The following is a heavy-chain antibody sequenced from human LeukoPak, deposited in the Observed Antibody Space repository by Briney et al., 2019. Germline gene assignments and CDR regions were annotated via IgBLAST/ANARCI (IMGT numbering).Heavy chain of an antibody. Sequence: SETLSLTCSVSDDSINMYYWMWLRQPPGRGLEGIGYVDHSGSTNLNPSLNGRVSTSRDPTKNPFSLTLRSVTAADTAVYFWARGRVSSSTWYSTYYYYLYIDVWGKGTTVTVSS. J-gene: IGHJ6*03. D-gene: IGHD1-1*01. CDR1: DDSINMYY. CDR3: ARGRVSSSTWYSTYYYYLYIDV. CDR2: VDHSGST. V-gene: IGHV4-59*01.